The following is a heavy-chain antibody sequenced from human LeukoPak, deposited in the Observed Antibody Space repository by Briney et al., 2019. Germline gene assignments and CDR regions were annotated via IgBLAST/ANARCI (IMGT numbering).Heavy chain of an antibody. V-gene: IGHV3-30*02. J-gene: IGHJ4*02. D-gene: IGHD1-1*01. CDR2: IRYDGSNK. CDR3: AKDRLERRNNFDY. CDR1: GFTFSSYG. Sequence: GGSLRLSCAASGFTFSSYGMHWVRQAPGKGLEWVAFIRYDGSNKYYADSVKGRFTISRDNSKNTLYLQMNSLRAEDTAVYYCAKDRLERRNNFDYWGQGTLVTVSS.